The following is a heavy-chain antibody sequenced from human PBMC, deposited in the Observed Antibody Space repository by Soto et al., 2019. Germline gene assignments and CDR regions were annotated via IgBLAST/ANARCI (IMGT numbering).Heavy chain of an antibody. CDR1: GDAFTTYS. CDR2: IQAASGST. D-gene: IGHD1-26*01. Sequence: QVPLVQSGAEVKKPGASVKVSCKASGDAFTTYSFHWVRQAPGHGLEWMGWIQAASGSTKSSQTFQGRRTNTSDSSESTVYMELSSLRPEDTAVYYCATGRYSGSSYYDGLDVWGQGTTVTVSS. CDR3: ATGRYSGSSYYDGLDV. J-gene: IGHJ6*02. V-gene: IGHV1-3*01.